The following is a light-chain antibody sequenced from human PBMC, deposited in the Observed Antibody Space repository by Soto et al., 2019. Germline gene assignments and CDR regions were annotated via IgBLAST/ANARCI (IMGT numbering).Light chain of an antibody. CDR3: QQYTNWPPWP. Sequence: IMTQSPATLSMYPGERATLSCRASQSVSSNLAWYQQKPGQAPRLLIYGASTRATGIPARFSGSGSGTESTLTISSLQSEDFAVYYCQQYTNWPPWPFGQG. V-gene: IGKV3-15*01. CDR1: QSVSSN. J-gene: IGKJ1*01. CDR2: GAS.